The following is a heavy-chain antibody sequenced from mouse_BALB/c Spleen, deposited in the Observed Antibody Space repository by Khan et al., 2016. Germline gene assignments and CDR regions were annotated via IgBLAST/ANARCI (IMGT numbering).Heavy chain of an antibody. Sequence: VQLKQSGAELVKPGASVKLSCTASGFNIKDTYMHWVKQRPEQGLEWIGRIDPANGNTKYDPKFQGKATITADTSSNTAYLQLSSLTSEDTAVYYGARTPYDYDVGFADWGQGTLVTVSA. V-gene: IGHV14-3*02. J-gene: IGHJ3*01. D-gene: IGHD2-4*01. CDR3: ARTPYDYDVGFAD. CDR2: IDPANGNT. CDR1: GFNIKDTY.